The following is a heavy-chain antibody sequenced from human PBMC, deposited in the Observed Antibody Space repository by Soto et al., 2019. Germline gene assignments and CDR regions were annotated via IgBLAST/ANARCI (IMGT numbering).Heavy chain of an antibody. Sequence: SQTLSLTCGISGDSVSSNSAAWNWLRQSPSRGLEWLGRTYYRSKWYNDYAVSVESRITINPDTSKNHVSLQVNFVTPEDTAVYFWARGEQYSGSLFDYWGRGTRVTVSS. D-gene: IGHD1-26*01. J-gene: IGHJ4*02. CDR1: GDSVSSNSAA. V-gene: IGHV6-1*01. CDR2: TYYRSKWYN. CDR3: ARGEQYSGSLFDY.